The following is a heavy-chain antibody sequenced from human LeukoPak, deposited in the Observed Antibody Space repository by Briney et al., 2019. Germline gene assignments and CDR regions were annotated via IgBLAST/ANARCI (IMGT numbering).Heavy chain of an antibody. D-gene: IGHD6-13*01. Sequence: GGSLRLSCAASGFTFSNYGMSWVRQAPGKGLEWVSGISGSGDSTFYADSVKGRFTISRDNSKNTRYLQMNSLRAEDTAVYYCARGSSSWVYYYYYMDVWGKGTTVTVSS. J-gene: IGHJ6*03. V-gene: IGHV3-23*01. CDR2: ISGSGDST. CDR3: ARGSSSWVYYYYYMDV. CDR1: GFTFSNYG.